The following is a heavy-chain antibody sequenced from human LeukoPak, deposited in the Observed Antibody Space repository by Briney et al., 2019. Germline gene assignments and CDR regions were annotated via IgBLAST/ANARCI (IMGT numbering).Heavy chain of an antibody. D-gene: IGHD2-2*01. V-gene: IGHV5-10-1*01. J-gene: IGHJ5*02. CDR2: IDPSDSYT. CDR1: GYSFTSYW. CDR3: ARGGYCSSSNCRNWFDP. Sequence: GESLKISCKGSGYSFTSYWISWVRQMPGEGLEWMGRIDPSDSYTNYSPSFQGHVTISADKSISTAYLQWSSLKASDTAMYYCARGGYCSSSNCRNWFDPWGQGTLVTVSS.